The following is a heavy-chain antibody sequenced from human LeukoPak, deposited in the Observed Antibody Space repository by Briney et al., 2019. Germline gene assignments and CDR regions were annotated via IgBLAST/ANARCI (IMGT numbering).Heavy chain of an antibody. CDR3: AKDRDVWGSLLDY. V-gene: IGHV3-15*01. CDR2: IKSKTDGGTT. CDR1: GFTFSSYG. D-gene: IGHD3-16*01. J-gene: IGHJ4*02. Sequence: GGSLRLSCAASGFTFSSYGMSWVRQAPGKGLEWVGRIKSKTDGGTTDYAAPVKGRFTISRDDSKNTLYLQMNSLKTEDTAVYYCAKDRDVWGSLLDYWGQGTLVTVSS.